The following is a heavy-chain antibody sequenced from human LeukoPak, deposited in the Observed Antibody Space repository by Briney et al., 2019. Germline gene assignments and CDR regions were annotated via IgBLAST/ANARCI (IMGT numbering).Heavy chain of an antibody. V-gene: IGHV3-23*01. J-gene: IGHJ4*02. Sequence: PGGSLRLSCAASVFTFSSYAMGWVRQAPGKGLEWVSAISGSGGSTYYADSVKGRFTISRDNSKSTVYLQMNSLRPEDTAVYYCARPSPPGDGYNPCDYWGPGALVIVSS. CDR1: VFTFSSYA. D-gene: IGHD5-24*01. CDR2: ISGSGGST. CDR3: ARPSPPGDGYNPCDY.